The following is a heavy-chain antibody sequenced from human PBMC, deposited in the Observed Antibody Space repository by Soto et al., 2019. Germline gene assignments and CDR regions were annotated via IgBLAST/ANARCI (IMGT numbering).Heavy chain of an antibody. CDR2: IGASGAGT. CDR1: GFTFISYA. J-gene: IGHJ4*02. Sequence: GGSLRLSCAASGFTFISYAMIWVRQAPGKGLEWVSGIGASGAGTYYADSVKGRFIISRDNSKNTLHLQMNSLRAEDTAVYYCALRKTGSYFDYWGQGTLVTVSS. V-gene: IGHV3-23*01. CDR3: ALRKTGSYFDY. D-gene: IGHD1-26*01.